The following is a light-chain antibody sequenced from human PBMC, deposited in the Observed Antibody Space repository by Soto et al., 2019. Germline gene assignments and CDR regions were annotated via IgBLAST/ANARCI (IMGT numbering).Light chain of an antibody. CDR2: DAF. V-gene: IGKV3-11*01. CDR3: QQRSNWPLT. CDR1: QSVSSY. Sequence: EIVLTQSPATLSLSPGERATLSCRASQSVSSYLACYQQKPCQAPRLLIYDAFNRATGIPARFSGSGSGTDFTLTISSLEPEDFAVYYCQQRSNWPLTFGGGTKVDIK. J-gene: IGKJ4*01.